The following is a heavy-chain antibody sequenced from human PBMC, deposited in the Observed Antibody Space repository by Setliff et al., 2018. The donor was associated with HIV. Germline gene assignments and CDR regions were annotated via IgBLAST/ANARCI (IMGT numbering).Heavy chain of an antibody. CDR1: GGTFSSYA. Sequence: GASVKVSCKASGGTFSSYAISWVGQAPGQGLEWMGRIIPILGIANYAQKFQGRVTITADKSTSTAYMELSSLRSEDTAVYYCAREDYYYYGMDVWGQGTTVTVS. CDR2: IIPILGIA. J-gene: IGHJ6*02. CDR3: AREDYYYYGMDV. V-gene: IGHV1-69*04.